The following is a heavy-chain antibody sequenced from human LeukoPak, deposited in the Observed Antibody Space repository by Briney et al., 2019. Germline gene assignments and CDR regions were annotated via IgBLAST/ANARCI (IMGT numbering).Heavy chain of an antibody. CDR2: INPNSGGT. D-gene: IGHD4-17*01. V-gene: IGHV1-2*02. Sequence: ASVKVSCKASGYTFTGYYMHWVRQAPGQGLEWMGWINPNSGGTNYAQKFQGRVTMTRDMSTSTVYMELSSLRSEDTAVYYCAREEAYGDYYYYYYYMDVWGKGTTVTVSS. J-gene: IGHJ6*03. CDR1: GYTFTGYY. CDR3: AREEAYGDYYYYYYYMDV.